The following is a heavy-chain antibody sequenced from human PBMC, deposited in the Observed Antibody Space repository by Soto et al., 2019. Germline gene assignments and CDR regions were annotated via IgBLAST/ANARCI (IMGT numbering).Heavy chain of an antibody. D-gene: IGHD4-4*01. V-gene: IGHV4-59*01. CDR3: ARALHPAHYYYYYMDV. Sequence: PSETLSLTCAVYGGSFSGYYWSWIRQPPGKGLEWIGYIYYSGSTNYNPSLKSRVTISVDTSKNQFSLKLSSVTAADTAVYYCARALHPAHYYYYYMDVWGKGTTVTVSS. CDR2: IYYSGST. J-gene: IGHJ6*03. CDR1: GGSFSGYY.